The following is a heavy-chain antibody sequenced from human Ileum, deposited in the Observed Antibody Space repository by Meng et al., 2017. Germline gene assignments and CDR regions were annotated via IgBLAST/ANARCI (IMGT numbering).Heavy chain of an antibody. CDR2: IWYDGSNK. Sequence: GESLKISCAASGFTFSSYGMHWVRQAPGKGLEWVAVIWYDGSNKYYADSVKGRFTISRDNSKNRLYLQKNSLRAEDTAVYYCARAPEDYDIVTGYYSYGMDVWSQGTMVTVSS. CDR3: ARAPEDYDIVTGYYSYGMDV. D-gene: IGHD3-9*01. V-gene: IGHV3-33*01. CDR1: GFTFSSYG. J-gene: IGHJ6*02.